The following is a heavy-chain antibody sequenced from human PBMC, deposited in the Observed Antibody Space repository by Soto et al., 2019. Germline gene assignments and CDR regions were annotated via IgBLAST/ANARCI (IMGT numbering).Heavy chain of an antibody. CDR3: ATLNSFGSDY. J-gene: IGHJ4*02. D-gene: IGHD5-18*01. V-gene: IGHV3-74*03. Sequence: GGSLRLSCAASGFTFSNFWMHWVRQAPGKGLVWVSRIYSDGSGTMYADSVKGRFTISRDNAKSTLYLQMNSLRAEDTAVYYCATLNSFGSDYWGRGTLVTVSS. CDR1: GFTFSNFW. CDR2: IYSDGSGT.